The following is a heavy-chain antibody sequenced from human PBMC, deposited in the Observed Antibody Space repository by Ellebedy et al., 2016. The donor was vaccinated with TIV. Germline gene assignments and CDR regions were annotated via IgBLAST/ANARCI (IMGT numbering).Heavy chain of an antibody. CDR3: ARSLPKFYNNNYYYYYGMDV. CDR2: IGTAGDT. CDR1: GFSFGGYA. V-gene: IGHV3-13*01. Sequence: GESLKISCAASGFSFGGYAMHWVRQATGKGLEWVSAIGTAGDTYYLDSVKGRFTISRENAKNSLYLQINSLRAGDTAVYYCARSLPKFYNNNYYYYYGMDVWGQGTTVTVSS. D-gene: IGHD4-11*01. J-gene: IGHJ6*02.